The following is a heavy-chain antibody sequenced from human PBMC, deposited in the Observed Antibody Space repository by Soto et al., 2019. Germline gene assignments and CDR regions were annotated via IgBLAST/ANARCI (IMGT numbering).Heavy chain of an antibody. J-gene: IGHJ4*02. CDR1: GFTFSTYG. D-gene: IGHD1-26*01. CDR2: ISYDGGVT. Sequence: QLQLVESGGGVVQPGKSLRLSCAASGFTFSTYGMHWVRQAPGKGLEWVALISYDGGVTKYVDSGKGRFTISRDSSTNTLFLQMNSLRAEDTAVYYCAKGRLAYSGSYSVDYWGQGTRVTVSS. CDR3: AKGRLAYSGSYSVDY. V-gene: IGHV3-30*18.